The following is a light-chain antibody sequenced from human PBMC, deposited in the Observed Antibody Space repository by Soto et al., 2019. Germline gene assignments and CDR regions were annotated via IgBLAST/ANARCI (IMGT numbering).Light chain of an antibody. CDR2: KAS. V-gene: IGKV1-5*03. Sequence: DIQMTQSPPTLSASVGDRFTITCRASQTISSWLAWYQQKPGKAPKLLIYKASTLESGVPSNFSGSGSGTEFSLTISSLQPEDFATYYCQQYNAYPWTFGQGTKVDI. CDR1: QTISSW. CDR3: QQYNAYPWT. J-gene: IGKJ1*01.